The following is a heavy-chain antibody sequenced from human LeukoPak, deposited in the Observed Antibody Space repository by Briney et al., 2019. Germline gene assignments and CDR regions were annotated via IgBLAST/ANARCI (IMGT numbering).Heavy chain of an antibody. Sequence: PSETLSLTCTVSGYSISSDFSWGWIRQPPGKGLEWIGSVYHSGSTYYNPSLKSRVTISVDTSKNQFSLKLSSVTAADTAVYYCARDSYSSGWYSIDYWGQGTLVTVSS. CDR2: VYHSGST. J-gene: IGHJ4*02. D-gene: IGHD6-19*01. V-gene: IGHV4-38-2*02. CDR1: GYSISSDFS. CDR3: ARDSYSSGWYSIDY.